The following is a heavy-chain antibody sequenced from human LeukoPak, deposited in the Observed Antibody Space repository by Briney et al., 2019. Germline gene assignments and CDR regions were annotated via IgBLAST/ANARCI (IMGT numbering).Heavy chain of an antibody. J-gene: IGHJ4*02. CDR1: GYTFTSYY. Sequence: ASVKVSCKASGYTFTSYYMHWVRQAPAQGLEWMGIINPSGGSTSYAQKFQGRVTMTRDTSTSTVYMELSSLRSEDTAVYYCARGRFLYYDFWSGYPDYWGQGTLVTVSS. CDR3: ARGRFLYYDFWSGYPDY. V-gene: IGHV1-46*01. CDR2: INPSGGST. D-gene: IGHD3-3*01.